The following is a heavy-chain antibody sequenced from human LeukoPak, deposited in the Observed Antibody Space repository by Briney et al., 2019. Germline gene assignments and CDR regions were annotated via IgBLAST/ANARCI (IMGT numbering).Heavy chain of an antibody. J-gene: IGHJ4*02. CDR2: ISWNSGTI. CDR1: GFTFDDYA. Sequence: GGSLRLSCAASGFTFDDYAMHWVRQAPGKGLKWVSGISWNSGTIGYADSVKGRFTISRDNAKNSLYLQMTSLRAEDTALYYCAKDMYYANSALDYWGQGTLVTVSS. D-gene: IGHD3-22*01. V-gene: IGHV3-9*01. CDR3: AKDMYYANSALDY.